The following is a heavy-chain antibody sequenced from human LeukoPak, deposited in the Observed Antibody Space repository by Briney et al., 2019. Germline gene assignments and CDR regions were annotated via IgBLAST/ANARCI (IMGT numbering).Heavy chain of an antibody. CDR3: ARSLGSGFYYFDF. CDR1: GFSFDDYG. D-gene: IGHD5-12*01. V-gene: IGHV3-20*04. Sequence: GGSLRLSCAASGFSFDDYGMSWVRQAPGKGLERVSGIDWNGGSTGYAESVKGRFTISRGNAKNSLYLQLNSLTAEDTALYYCARSLGSGFYYFDFWGQGTLVTVSS. CDR2: IDWNGGST. J-gene: IGHJ4*02.